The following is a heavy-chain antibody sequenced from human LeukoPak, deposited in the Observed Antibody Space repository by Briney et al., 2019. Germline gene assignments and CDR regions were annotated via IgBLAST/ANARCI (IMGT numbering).Heavy chain of an antibody. CDR1: GYTFTSYG. J-gene: IGHJ6*02. Sequence: ASVKVSCKASGYTFTSYGISWVRQAPGQGLEWMGWISAYNGNTNYAQKLQGRVTMTTDTSTSTAYMELRSLRSDDTAVYYCARERIAAAGPSSWQSSNYYYYGMDVWGQGTTVTVSS. D-gene: IGHD6-13*01. CDR3: ARERIAAAGPSSWQSSNYYYYGMDV. CDR2: ISAYNGNT. V-gene: IGHV1-18*01.